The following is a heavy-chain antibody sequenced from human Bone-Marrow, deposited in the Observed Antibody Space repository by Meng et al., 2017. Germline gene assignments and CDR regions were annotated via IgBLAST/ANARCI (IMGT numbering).Heavy chain of an antibody. CDR3: ARDVASITMVRGVIIKGTDAFDI. CDR1: GFTFSSYE. D-gene: IGHD3-10*01. J-gene: IGHJ3*02. Sequence: GGSLRLSCAASGFTFSSYEMNWVRQAPGKGLEWVSYISSSSSTIYYADSVKGRFTISRDNAKNSLYLQMNSLRAEDTAVYYCARDVASITMVRGVIIKGTDAFDIWGQETMVTVSS. CDR2: ISSSSSTI. V-gene: IGHV3-48*03.